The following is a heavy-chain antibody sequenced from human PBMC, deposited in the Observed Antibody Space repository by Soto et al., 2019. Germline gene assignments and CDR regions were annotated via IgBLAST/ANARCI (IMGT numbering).Heavy chain of an antibody. V-gene: IGHV3-48*01. D-gene: IGHD6-13*01. J-gene: IGHJ4*02. CDR2: ISDSSSTI. CDR3: ARDGGSSSWRYFDF. CDR1: GFTFSGYS. Sequence: GGSLRLSCAASGFTFSGYSMNWVRQAPGKGLEWVSYISDSSSTIYYADSVKGRFTISRDNAKHSLYLQMNSLRAEDTSVYYGARDGGSSSWRYFDFWGQGTRVTFSS.